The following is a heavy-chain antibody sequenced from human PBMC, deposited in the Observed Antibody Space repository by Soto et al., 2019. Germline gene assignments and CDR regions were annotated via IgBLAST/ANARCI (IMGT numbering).Heavy chain of an antibody. J-gene: IGHJ6*02. CDR3: ARDGSNNYYYYGMDV. Sequence: QVQLQESGPGLVKPSQTLSLTCTVSGGSISSGDYYWSWIRQPPGKGLEWIGYIYYSGSTYYNPSLKSRVTISVDTSKNQFSLKLSSVTAADTAVYYCARDGSNNYYYYGMDVWGQGTTVTVSS. V-gene: IGHV4-30-4*01. CDR1: GGSISSGDYY. D-gene: IGHD7-27*01. CDR2: IYYSGST.